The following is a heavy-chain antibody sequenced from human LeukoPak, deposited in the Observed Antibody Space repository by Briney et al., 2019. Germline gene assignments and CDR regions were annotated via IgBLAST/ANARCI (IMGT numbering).Heavy chain of an antibody. CDR3: ARDFPTVLPRGFDP. J-gene: IGHJ5*02. Sequence: PSETLSLTCTVSGGSISSYYWSWIRQPPGKGLEWIGYIYYSGSTNYNPPLKSRVTISVDTSKNQFSLKLSSVTAADTAVYYCARDFPTVLPRGFDPWGQGTLVTVSS. CDR2: IYYSGST. CDR1: GGSISSYY. V-gene: IGHV4-59*01. D-gene: IGHD4-11*01.